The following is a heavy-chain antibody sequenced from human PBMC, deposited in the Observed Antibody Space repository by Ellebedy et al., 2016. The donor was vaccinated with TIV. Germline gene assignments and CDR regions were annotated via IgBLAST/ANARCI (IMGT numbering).Heavy chain of an antibody. CDR2: IYSSGTI. V-gene: IGHV4-59*01. D-gene: IGHD4-17*01. J-gene: IGHJ3*02. CDR1: GGSISTFY. CDR3: ARHRVTNHSDEGFDM. Sequence: GSLRLSCSVSGGSISTFYCSWIRQPPGKGLEWLGFIYSSGTINYNRSLKSRVSISVDTSKNQFSLRLSSVTAADTAVYYCARHRVTNHSDEGFDMWGQGTMVTVSS.